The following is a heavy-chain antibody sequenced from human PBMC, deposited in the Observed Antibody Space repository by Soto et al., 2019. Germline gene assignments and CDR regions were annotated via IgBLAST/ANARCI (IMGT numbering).Heavy chain of an antibody. CDR2: ISAYNGNT. J-gene: IGHJ6*02. CDR3: AGDEGWFAQSGVVISRYYYGMDV. Sequence: QVQLVQSGAEVKKPGASVKVSCKASGYTFTSYGISWVRQAPGQGLEWMGWISAYNGNTNYAQTLQGRVTMTTDTSTGTAYMVLGSLRSGDPAVYYGAGDEGWFAQSGVVISRYYYGMDVWGQGTTVTVAS. CDR1: GYTFTSYG. V-gene: IGHV1-18*01. D-gene: IGHD2-21*01.